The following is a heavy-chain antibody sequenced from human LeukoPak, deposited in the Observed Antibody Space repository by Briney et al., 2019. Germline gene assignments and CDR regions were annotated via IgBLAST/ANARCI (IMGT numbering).Heavy chain of an antibody. CDR2: IYYSGST. CDR3: ARGSPPLYFDY. Sequence: SETLSLTCTVSGGSISSYYWSWIRQPPGKGLEWIGYIYYSGSTNYNPSLKSRVTISVDTSKNQFSLKLSSVTAADPAVYYCARGSPPLYFDYWGQGTLVTVSS. CDR1: GGSISSYY. J-gene: IGHJ4*02. V-gene: IGHV4-59*01.